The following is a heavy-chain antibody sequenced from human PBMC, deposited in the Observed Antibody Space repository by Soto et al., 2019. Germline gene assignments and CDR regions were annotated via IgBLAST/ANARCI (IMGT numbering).Heavy chain of an antibody. J-gene: IGHJ4*02. CDR2: IYPGDSDT. Sequence: PGESLKISCKGSGYNFATYWIAWVRQMPGKGLECMGIIYPGDSDTRYSPSFQGQVTIAADKSIATAYLQWRSLKASDTAMYYCARPRTYGSGSRAGVIDYWGQGTLVTVSS. CDR1: GYNFATYW. V-gene: IGHV5-51*01. D-gene: IGHD3-10*01. CDR3: ARPRTYGSGSRAGVIDY.